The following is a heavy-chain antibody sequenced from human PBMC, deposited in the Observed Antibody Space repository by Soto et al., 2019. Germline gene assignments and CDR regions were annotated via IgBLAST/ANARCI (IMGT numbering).Heavy chain of an antibody. V-gene: IGHV3-23*01. D-gene: IGHD2-21*02. J-gene: IGHJ5*02. CDR2: ISGSGGST. CDR3: AKDPEVVVTAPDP. CDR1: GFTLSSYA. Sequence: GGSLRLSCAASGFTLSSYAMNWVRQAPGKGLEWVSAISGSGGSTYYVDSVKGRFTISRDNSRNTLYLQMNSLRAEDTAVYYCAKDPEVVVTAPDPWGQGTLVTVSS.